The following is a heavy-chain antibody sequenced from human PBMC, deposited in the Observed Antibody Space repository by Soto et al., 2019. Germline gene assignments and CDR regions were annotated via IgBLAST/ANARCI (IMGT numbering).Heavy chain of an antibody. CDR1: GYSFKSYS. D-gene: IGHD4-17*01. CDR2: ISSSSSYI. CDR3: ARDPSKRPYGDYSENWFDP. V-gene: IGHV3-21*01. J-gene: IGHJ5*02. Sequence: HGGSIRLSSAASGYSFKSYSMNWVRQTPGKGLEWVSSISSSSSYIYYADSVKGRFTISRDNAKNSLYLQMNSLRAEDTAVYYCARDPSKRPYGDYSENWFDPWGQGTLVTVSS.